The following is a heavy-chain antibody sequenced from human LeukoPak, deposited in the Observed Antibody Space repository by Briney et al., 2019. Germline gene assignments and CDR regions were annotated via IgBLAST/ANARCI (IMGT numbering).Heavy chain of an antibody. J-gene: IGHJ4*02. CDR3: ARVTALSGSYPYYFDY. V-gene: IGHV1-18*01. Sequence: ASVKVSCKASGYTFTSYGTSWVRQAPGQGLEWMGWISAYNGNTNYAQKLQGRVTMTTDTSTSTAYMELRSLRSDDTAVYYCARVTALSGSYPYYFDYWGQGTLVTVSS. D-gene: IGHD1-26*01. CDR1: GYTFTSYG. CDR2: ISAYNGNT.